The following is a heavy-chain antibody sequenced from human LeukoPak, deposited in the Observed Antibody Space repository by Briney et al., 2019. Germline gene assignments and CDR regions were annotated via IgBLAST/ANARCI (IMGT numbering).Heavy chain of an antibody. D-gene: IGHD6-19*01. Sequence: PGGSLRLSCAASGFTVSSNYMSWVRQAPGKGLEWVSVISSGGSTYYADSVKGRFTISRDNMKNTLYFQMNSLRVEDTAVYYCARGTSSGWYGEYWGQGTLVTVSS. CDR3: ARGTSSGWYGEY. V-gene: IGHV3-53*01. J-gene: IGHJ4*02. CDR2: ISSGGST. CDR1: GFTVSSNY.